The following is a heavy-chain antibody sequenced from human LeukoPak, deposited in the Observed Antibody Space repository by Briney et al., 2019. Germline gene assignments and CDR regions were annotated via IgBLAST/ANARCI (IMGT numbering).Heavy chain of an antibody. D-gene: IGHD3-22*01. Sequence: ASVKVSCKASGYTFTGYYMHWVRQAPGQGLEWMGWINPNSGGTNYAQKFQGRVTMTRDTSISTAYMELSRLRSDDTAVYYCATRGPVDYYDSSGYYYFDYWGQGTLVTVSS. CDR1: GYTFTGYY. CDR2: INPNSGGT. V-gene: IGHV1-2*02. J-gene: IGHJ4*02. CDR3: ATRGPVDYYDSSGYYYFDY.